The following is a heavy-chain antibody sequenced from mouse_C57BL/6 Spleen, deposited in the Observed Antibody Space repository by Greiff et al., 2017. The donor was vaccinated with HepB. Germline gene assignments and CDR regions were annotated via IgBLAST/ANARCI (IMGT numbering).Heavy chain of an antibody. J-gene: IGHJ4*01. D-gene: IGHD4-1*01. CDR3: ARLGRDAMDY. V-gene: IGHV1-61*01. CDR2: IYPSDSET. CDR1: GYTFTSYW. Sequence: QVQLQQPGAELVRPGSSVKLSCKASGYTFTSYWMDWVKQRPGQGLEWIGNIYPSDSETHYNQKFKYKATLTVDKSSSTAYMQLSSLTSEDSAVYYCARLGRDAMDYWGQGTSVTVSS.